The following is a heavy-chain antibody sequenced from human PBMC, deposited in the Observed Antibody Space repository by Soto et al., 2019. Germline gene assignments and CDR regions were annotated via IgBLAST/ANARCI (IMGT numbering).Heavy chain of an antibody. CDR3: TREGSVEY. V-gene: IGHV1-69*01. D-gene: IGHD6-19*01. J-gene: IGHJ4*02. CDR1: GDTFSTYT. Sequence: QVQLVQSGAEVKKPGSSVKVSCKASGDTFSTYTVSWVRQAPGQGLEWMGGIIPMFATADYAQKFQGRVTITADESTSTAYMELSSLRSEHTAVYYCTREGSVEYWGQGTLVTVSS. CDR2: IIPMFATA.